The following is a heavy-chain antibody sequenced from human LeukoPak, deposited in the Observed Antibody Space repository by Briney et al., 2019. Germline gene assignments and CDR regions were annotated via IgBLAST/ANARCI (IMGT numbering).Heavy chain of an antibody. CDR2: IYYSGST. Sequence: KASETLSLTCTVSGGSISSYYWSWIRQPPGKGLEWIGYIYYSGSTNYNPSLKSRVTISVDTSKNQFSLKLSSVTAADTAVYYCARVGRYSYGSFYYYGMDVWGQGTTVTVSS. D-gene: IGHD5-18*01. J-gene: IGHJ6*02. V-gene: IGHV4-59*12. CDR1: GGSISSYY. CDR3: ARVGRYSYGSFYYYGMDV.